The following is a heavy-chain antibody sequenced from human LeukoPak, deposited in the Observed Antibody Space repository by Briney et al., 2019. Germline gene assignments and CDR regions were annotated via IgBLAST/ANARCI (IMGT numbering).Heavy chain of an antibody. CDR2: ISSSSSYI. CDR3: ARDASGGAVAGAFDI. D-gene: IGHD6-19*01. Sequence: PGGSLRLSCAASGFTFSSYSMNWVRQAPGKGLEWVSSISSSSSYIYYADSVKGRFTISRDNAKNSLYLQMNSLRAEDTAVYYCARDASGGAVAGAFDIWGQGTMVTVSS. J-gene: IGHJ3*02. V-gene: IGHV3-21*01. CDR1: GFTFSSYS.